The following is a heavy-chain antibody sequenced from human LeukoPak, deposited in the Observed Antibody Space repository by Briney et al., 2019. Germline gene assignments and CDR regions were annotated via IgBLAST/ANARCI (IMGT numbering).Heavy chain of an antibody. V-gene: IGHV4-31*03. CDR1: AGSISSGGYY. Sequence: SQTLSLTCTVSAGSISSGGYYWSWIRQHPGKGLEWVGYIYYSGSTYYNPSLKSRVTISVDTSKNQFSLKLSSVTAADTAVYYCARALKGYSYGYATNTKYNWFDPWGQGTLVTVSS. D-gene: IGHD5-18*01. CDR2: IYYSGST. J-gene: IGHJ5*02. CDR3: ARALKGYSYGYATNTKYNWFDP.